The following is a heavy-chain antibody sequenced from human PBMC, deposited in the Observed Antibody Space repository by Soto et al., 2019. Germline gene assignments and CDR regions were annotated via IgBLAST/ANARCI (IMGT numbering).Heavy chain of an antibody. CDR3: AASAIAARFEF. J-gene: IGHJ1*01. CDR1: GLSFSSYE. Sequence: AGGSLRLSCVGSGLSFSSYEMNWVRQAPGKGLEWISYINSGSSRMFYADSVKGRFTTSRDNDKSTLYLEMNRLRAEDTGVYYCAASAIAARFEFWGQGTLVTVSS. CDR2: INSGSSRM. V-gene: IGHV3-48*03. D-gene: IGHD6-6*01.